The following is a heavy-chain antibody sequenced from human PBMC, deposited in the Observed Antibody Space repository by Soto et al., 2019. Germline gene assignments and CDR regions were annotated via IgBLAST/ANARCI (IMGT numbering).Heavy chain of an antibody. CDR3: ARRYTSGYSPPFDY. D-gene: IGHD3-22*01. J-gene: IGHJ4*02. Sequence: ASVTVSFKASGYSFTSYYMYWVRQAPGQGLEWMGVINPSGGSTSYAQKFQGRVTMTRDTSTSTDYMELSSLRSEDTAVYYCARRYTSGYSPPFDYWGQGTLVTVSS. CDR1: GYSFTSYY. CDR2: INPSGGST. V-gene: IGHV1-46*01.